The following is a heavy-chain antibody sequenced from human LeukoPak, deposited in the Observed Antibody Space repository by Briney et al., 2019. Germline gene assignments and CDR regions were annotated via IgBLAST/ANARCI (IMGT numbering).Heavy chain of an antibody. CDR2: MYSGGST. CDR1: GLSVSSNY. Sequence: GGSLRLSCAASGLSVSSNYMNWVRQAPGKGLEWVSAMYSGGSTYYADSVKGRFTISRHNSKNTLDLQMNSLRAEDTAVYYCARGLGSSGLHYFDDWGLGTLVTVSS. J-gene: IGHJ4*02. D-gene: IGHD6-19*01. CDR3: ARGLGSSGLHYFDD. V-gene: IGHV3-53*01.